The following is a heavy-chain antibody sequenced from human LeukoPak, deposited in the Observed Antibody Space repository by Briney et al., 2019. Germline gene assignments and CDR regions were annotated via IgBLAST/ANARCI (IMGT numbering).Heavy chain of an antibody. Sequence: SSETLSLTCTVSGYSISSGYYWGWIRQPPGKGLEWIGSIYHSGSTYYNPSLKSRVTISVDTSKNQFSLKLSSVTAADTAVYYCARESDRAPYYFDYWDQGTLVTVSS. CDR2: IYHSGST. D-gene: IGHD1-26*01. V-gene: IGHV4-38-2*02. CDR1: GYSISSGYY. J-gene: IGHJ4*02. CDR3: ARESDRAPYYFDY.